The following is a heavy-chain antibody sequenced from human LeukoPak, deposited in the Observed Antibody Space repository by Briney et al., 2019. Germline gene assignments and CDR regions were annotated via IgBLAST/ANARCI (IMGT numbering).Heavy chain of an antibody. CDR1: GFTFRNYW. CDR3: ARASDPWLQLT. Sequence: GGSLRLSCAASGFTFRNYWMIWVRQAPGKGLEWLGNIKEDGSAKRYADSVRGRFTISRDNAQTTLYLQMNSLRAGDTAVYYCARASDPWLQLTWGQGTLVTVSS. D-gene: IGHD5-24*01. J-gene: IGHJ5*02. V-gene: IGHV3-7*05. CDR2: IKEDGSAK.